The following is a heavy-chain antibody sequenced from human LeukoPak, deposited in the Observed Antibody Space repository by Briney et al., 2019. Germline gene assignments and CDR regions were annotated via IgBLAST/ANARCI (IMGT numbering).Heavy chain of an antibody. V-gene: IGHV4-39*07. CDR3: ARVGQLHDAFDI. CDR1: GASISSRNYY. Sequence: SETLSLTCTVSGASISSRNYYWAWIRQPPGKGLEWIGSVSSSGSTYYNPSLESRVTISIDTSRNQFSLSLRSVTAADTVVYYCARVGQLHDAFDIWGQGTMVTVSS. D-gene: IGHD3-16*01. CDR2: VSSSGST. J-gene: IGHJ3*02.